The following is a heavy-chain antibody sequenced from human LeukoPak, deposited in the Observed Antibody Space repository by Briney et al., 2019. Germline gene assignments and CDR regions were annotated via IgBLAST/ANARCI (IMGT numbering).Heavy chain of an antibody. CDR1: GYTFTSYG. CDR3: ARDLLDGYNNGFDY. CDR2: ISAYNGNT. Sequence: ASVKVSCKASGYTFTSYGISWVRQAPGQGLEWMGWISAYNGNTNYAQKLQGRVTMTTDTSTSTVYMELSSLRSEDTAVYYCARDLLDGYNNGFDYWGQGTLVTVSS. D-gene: IGHD5-24*01. V-gene: IGHV1-18*01. J-gene: IGHJ4*02.